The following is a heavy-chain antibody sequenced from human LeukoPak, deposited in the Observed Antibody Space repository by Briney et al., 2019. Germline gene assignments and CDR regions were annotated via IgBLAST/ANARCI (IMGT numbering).Heavy chain of an antibody. CDR2: IYYSGST. V-gene: IGHV4-39*01. CDR3: ARHSSMISSSWYWGSYYMDV. D-gene: IGHD6-13*01. CDR1: GDSISSYY. Sequence: SETLSLTCTVSGDSISSYYWSWIRQPPGKGLEWIGSIYYSGSTYYNPSLKSRVTISVDTSKNQFSLKLSSVTAADTAVYYCARHSSMISSSWYWGSYYMDVWGKGTTVTISS. J-gene: IGHJ6*03.